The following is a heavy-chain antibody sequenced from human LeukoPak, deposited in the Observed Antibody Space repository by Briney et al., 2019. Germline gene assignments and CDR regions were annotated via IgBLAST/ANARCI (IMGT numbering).Heavy chain of an antibody. CDR2: ISYDGSNK. CDR1: GFTFSSYG. D-gene: IGHD1-26*01. V-gene: IGHV3-30*18. CDR3: AKGPYSGSYGRYYFDY. J-gene: IGHJ4*02. Sequence: HPGGSLRLSCAASGFTFSSYGMHWVRQAPGKGLEWVAVISYDGSNKYYADSVKGRFTISRDNSKNTLYLQMNSLRAEDTAVYYCAKGPYSGSYGRYYFDYWGQGTLVTVS.